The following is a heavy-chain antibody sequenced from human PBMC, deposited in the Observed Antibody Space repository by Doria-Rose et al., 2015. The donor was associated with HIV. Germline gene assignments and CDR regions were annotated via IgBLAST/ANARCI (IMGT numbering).Heavy chain of an antibody. V-gene: IGHV4-34*01. CDR3: ARGLLRGGWNDVDYYYGMDV. CDR2: INHSGST. D-gene: IGHD1-1*01. Sequence: QVQLQESGAGLVKPSETLSLTCAVFGGSFSGYYWSWIRQPPGKGLEWIGEINHSGSTSYKTSLKSRVTISLHTAKHLSAVELGSVPAADTAVYYCARGLLRGGWNDVDYYYGMDVWGQGTTVTVSS. CDR1: GGSFSGYY. J-gene: IGHJ6*02.